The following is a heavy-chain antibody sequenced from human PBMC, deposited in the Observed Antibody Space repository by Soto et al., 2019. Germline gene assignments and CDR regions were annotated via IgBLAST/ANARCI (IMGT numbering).Heavy chain of an antibody. D-gene: IGHD1-1*01. CDR2: ISTNGDSA. CDR1: GFTFSNYV. J-gene: IGHJ6*02. CDR3: ARGQRTDYYGMDV. Sequence: EVQLVESGEGLVQPGGFLRLSCAASGFTFSNYVIHWVRQAPGKGLEYVSAISTNGDSACYADSVKGRCNISSNNSKNTVYLQRGRLRAEDMAVYFCARGQRTDYYGMDVWVRGTTVTVSS. V-gene: IGHV3-64*02.